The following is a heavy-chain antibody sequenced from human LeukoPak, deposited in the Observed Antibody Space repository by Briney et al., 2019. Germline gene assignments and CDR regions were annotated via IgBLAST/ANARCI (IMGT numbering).Heavy chain of an antibody. J-gene: IGHJ4*02. Sequence: GGSLRLSCAASGFTFSSYWMSWVRQAPGKGLEWVANIKLDGSETNYVDSVKGRFTISRDNAKNSLFLQMNSLRAEDTAVYYCVRGYSYVFYWGQGTLVSVSS. V-gene: IGHV3-7*04. D-gene: IGHD5-18*01. CDR2: IKLDGSET. CDR1: GFTFSSYW. CDR3: VRGYSYVFY.